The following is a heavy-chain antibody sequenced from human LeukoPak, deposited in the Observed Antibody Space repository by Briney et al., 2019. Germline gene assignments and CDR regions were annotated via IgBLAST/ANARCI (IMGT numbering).Heavy chain of an antibody. Sequence: ASVKVSCKASGYTFTIYGISWVRQAPGQGLEWMGWISAYNGSTNYAQKLQGRVTITTDTSTSTAYMELRSLRSDDTAVYYCARDRDYYDSSGLFDYWGQGTLVTVSS. D-gene: IGHD3-22*01. V-gene: IGHV1-18*01. CDR3: ARDRDYYDSSGLFDY. CDR1: GYTFTIYG. CDR2: ISAYNGST. J-gene: IGHJ4*02.